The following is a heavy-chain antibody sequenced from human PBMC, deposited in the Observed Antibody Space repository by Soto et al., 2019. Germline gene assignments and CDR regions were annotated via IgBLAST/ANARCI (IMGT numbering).Heavy chain of an antibody. CDR3: AKARRGYSYGGAEDY. J-gene: IGHJ4*02. Sequence: GGSLRLSCAASGFTFSSYAMSWVRQAPGKGPEWVSAISGSGGSTYYADSVKGRFTISRDNSKNTLYLQMNSLRAEDTAVYYCAKARRGYSYGGAEDYWGQGTLVTVSS. D-gene: IGHD5-18*01. V-gene: IGHV3-23*01. CDR2: ISGSGGST. CDR1: GFTFSSYA.